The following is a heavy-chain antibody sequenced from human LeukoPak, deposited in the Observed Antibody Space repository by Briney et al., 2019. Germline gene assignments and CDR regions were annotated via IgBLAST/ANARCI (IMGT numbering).Heavy chain of an antibody. D-gene: IGHD3-16*01. CDR3: ARDSSHSDWRSGVLVY. CDR1: GYTFTSYY. CDR2: ISPSGGST. V-gene: IGHV1-46*01. Sequence: ASVKVSCKASGYTFTSYYMHWARQAPGQGLEWMGIISPSGGSTSYAQKFQGRVTMTRDTSTSTVYMELSSLRSEDTAVYYCARDSSHSDWRSGVLVYWGQGTLVTVSS. J-gene: IGHJ4*02.